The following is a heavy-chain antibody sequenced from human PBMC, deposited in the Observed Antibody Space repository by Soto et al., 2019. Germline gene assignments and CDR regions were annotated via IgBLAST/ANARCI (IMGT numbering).Heavy chain of an antibody. CDR1: GGTFSNYA. CDR2: IVHIFGTT. Sequence: QVQLVQSGAEVKKPGSSIKVSCKVSGGTFSNYAIDWVRLAPGQGLEWMGGIVHIFGTTYYTQNFQGRATINADDSTTTAYLELSSLRSEDTAIYYCARVEAVAGIYNYHGLDVWGQGTAVTVSS. V-gene: IGHV1-69*12. D-gene: IGHD6-19*01. J-gene: IGHJ6*02. CDR3: ARVEAVAGIYNYHGLDV.